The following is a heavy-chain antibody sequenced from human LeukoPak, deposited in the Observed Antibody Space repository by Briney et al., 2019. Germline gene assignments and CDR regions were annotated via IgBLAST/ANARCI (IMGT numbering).Heavy chain of an antibody. CDR1: GHTFTSYG. CDR3: ARDQSHIPDV. Sequence: ASVKVSCKASGHTFTSYGISWVRQAPGQGLEWMGWINAYNGHATYAQKLQGRVTMTTDTSTSIGFMELRSPRSDDTAVYYCARDQSHIPDVWGQGTTVTVSS. J-gene: IGHJ6*02. V-gene: IGHV1-18*01. CDR2: INAYNGHA.